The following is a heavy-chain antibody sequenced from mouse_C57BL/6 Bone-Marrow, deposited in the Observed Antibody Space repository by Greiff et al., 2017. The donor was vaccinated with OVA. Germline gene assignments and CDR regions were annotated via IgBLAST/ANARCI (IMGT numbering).Heavy chain of an antibody. J-gene: IGHJ3*01. Sequence: QVQLQQSGAELVRPGASVTLSCKASGYTFTDYEMHWVKQTPVHGLEWIGAIDPETGGTAYNQKFKGKAILTADKSSSTAYMELRSLTSEDSAVYHCTRGINSNYSPWFAYWGQGTLVTVSA. CDR3: TRGINSNYSPWFAY. CDR1: GYTFTDYE. D-gene: IGHD2-5*01. V-gene: IGHV1-15*01. CDR2: IDPETGGT.